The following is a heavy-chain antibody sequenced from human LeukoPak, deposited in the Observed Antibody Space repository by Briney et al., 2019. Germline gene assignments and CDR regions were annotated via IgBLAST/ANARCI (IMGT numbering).Heavy chain of an antibody. CDR2: ISSSSSYI. CDR3: ARYATGGSAFDI. Sequence: KPGGSLRLSCAASGFTFRSYSMNWVRQAPGKGLEWVSSISSSSSYIYYADSVKGRFTISRDNAKNSLYLQMNSLRAEDTAVYYCARYATGGSAFDIWGQGTMVTVPS. CDR1: GFTFRSYS. D-gene: IGHD2-8*02. V-gene: IGHV3-21*01. J-gene: IGHJ3*02.